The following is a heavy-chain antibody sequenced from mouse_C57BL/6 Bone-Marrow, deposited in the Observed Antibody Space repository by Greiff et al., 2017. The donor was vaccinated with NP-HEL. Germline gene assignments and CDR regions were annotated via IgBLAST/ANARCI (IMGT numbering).Heavy chain of an antibody. J-gene: IGHJ2*01. CDR1: GFTFSSSA. Sequence: EVKLMESGGGLVKPGGSLKLSCAASGFTFSSSAMSWVRPTPETRLAWVATISDGGSYPYYPAHVKGRFPISRYNAKNHLYLQIGHLKSEDTAMYYCARLLLLYFDYWCQGTTLTVSS. V-gene: IGHV5-4*03. D-gene: IGHD1-1*01. CDR3: ARLLLLYFDY. CDR2: ISDGGSYP.